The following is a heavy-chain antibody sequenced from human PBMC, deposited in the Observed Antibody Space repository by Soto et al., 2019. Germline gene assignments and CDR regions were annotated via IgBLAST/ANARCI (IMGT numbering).Heavy chain of an antibody. CDR1: GGTFSSYA. Sequence: SVTVSCKASGGTFSSYAISWVRQAPGQGLEWMGGIIPIFGTANYAQKFQGRVTITADESTSTAYMELSSLRSEDTAVYYCARNPPCMYQLPQVGYYYYGRDVWGQGTTGTVS. V-gene: IGHV1-69*13. CDR3: ARNPPCMYQLPQVGYYYYGRDV. D-gene: IGHD2-2*01. J-gene: IGHJ6*02. CDR2: IIPIFGTA.